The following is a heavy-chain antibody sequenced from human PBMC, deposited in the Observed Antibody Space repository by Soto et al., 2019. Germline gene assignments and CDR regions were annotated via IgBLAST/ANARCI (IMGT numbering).Heavy chain of an antibody. CDR1: GITISNYP. J-gene: IGHJ1*01. D-gene: IGHD3-22*01. CDR3: VKDDGGYPSTAPH. V-gene: IGHV3-23*01. Sequence: VQLLESGGGLVQPGGSLRLSCGASGITISNYPMSWVRQAPGKGLDWVSGISGSGDRTYYADSAKGRFTISKDISKNSLSLQLDNLGVEDTAVYFCVKDDGGYPSTAPHWGQGTLVTVSS. CDR2: ISGSGDRT.